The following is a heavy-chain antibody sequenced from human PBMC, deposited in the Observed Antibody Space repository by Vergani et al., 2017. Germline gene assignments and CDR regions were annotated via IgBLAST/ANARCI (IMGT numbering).Heavy chain of an antibody. J-gene: IGHJ5*02. CDR3: ARARPYGSGSFGWFDP. Sequence: QVQLQESGPGLVKASQTLSLTCSVSGAYVGSGGYYWTWVRQRPGMGLDWIGYIYYSGTTYYNPSLESRLTISLDTSENHLSLKLTSVTDADTAVYYCARARPYGSGSFGWFDPWGQGTLVTVSS. V-gene: IGHV4-31*03. D-gene: IGHD3-10*01. CDR2: IYYSGTT. CDR1: GAYVGSGGYY.